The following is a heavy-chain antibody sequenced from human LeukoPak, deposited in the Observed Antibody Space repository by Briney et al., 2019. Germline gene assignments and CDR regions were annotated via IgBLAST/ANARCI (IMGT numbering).Heavy chain of an antibody. V-gene: IGHV4-61*02. CDR2: IYTSGST. D-gene: IGHD3-10*01. CDR1: GGSISSGSYY. Sequence: SQTLSLTCTVSGGSISSGSYYRSWIRQPAGKGLEWIGRIYTSGSTNYNPSLKSRVTISVDTSKNQFSLKLSSVTAADTAVYYCARAGALWFGELLPFDYWGQGTLVTVSS. J-gene: IGHJ4*02. CDR3: ARAGALWFGELLPFDY.